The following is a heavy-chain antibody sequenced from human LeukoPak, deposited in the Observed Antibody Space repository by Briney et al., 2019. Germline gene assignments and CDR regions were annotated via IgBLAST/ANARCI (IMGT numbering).Heavy chain of an antibody. Sequence: ASVKVSCKXSGGTFSSYAISWVRQAPGQGLEWMGGIIPIFGTANYAQKFQGRVTITTDESTGTAYMELSSLRSEDTAVYYCARMYSSGWPFDYWGQGTLVTVSS. CDR3: ARMYSSGWPFDY. CDR2: IIPIFGTA. D-gene: IGHD6-19*01. V-gene: IGHV1-69*05. J-gene: IGHJ4*02. CDR1: GGTFSSYA.